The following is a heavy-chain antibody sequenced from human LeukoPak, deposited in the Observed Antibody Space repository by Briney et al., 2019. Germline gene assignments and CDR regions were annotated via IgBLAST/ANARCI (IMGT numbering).Heavy chain of an antibody. Sequence: GASVKVSCKASGGTFSSYAISWVRQAPGQGLEWMGGIIPIFGTANYAQKFQGRVTITADESTSTAYMELSGLRSEDTAVYYCARSYSGSYTLGYWGQGTLVTVSS. CDR2: IIPIFGTA. V-gene: IGHV1-69*13. J-gene: IGHJ4*02. CDR3: ARSYSGSYTLGY. CDR1: GGTFSSYA. D-gene: IGHD1-26*01.